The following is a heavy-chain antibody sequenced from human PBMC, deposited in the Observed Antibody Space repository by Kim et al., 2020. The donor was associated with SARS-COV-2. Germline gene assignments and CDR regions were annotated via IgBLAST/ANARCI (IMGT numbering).Heavy chain of an antibody. V-gene: IGHV3-23*01. J-gene: IGHJ4*02. D-gene: IGHD3-3*01. CDR3: AKSSRTFSPYYFDF. Sequence: AYSVKSRFTISRDDSKNTMSLQMNSLRAEDTAVYYCAKSSRTFSPYYFDFWGQGTLVTVSS.